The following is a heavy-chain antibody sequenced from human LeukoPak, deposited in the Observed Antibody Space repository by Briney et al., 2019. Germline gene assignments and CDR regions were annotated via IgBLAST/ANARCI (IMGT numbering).Heavy chain of an antibody. D-gene: IGHD4-17*01. CDR2: ISGSGGST. J-gene: IGHJ4*02. Sequence: PGGSLRLSCAASGFTFSSYAMSWVRQAPGKGLEWVSAISGSGGSTYYADSVKGRFTISRDNSKNTLYLQMNSLGAEDTAVYYCAKDHAYGDYLTNWGQGTLVTVSS. V-gene: IGHV3-23*01. CDR1: GFTFSSYA. CDR3: AKDHAYGDYLTN.